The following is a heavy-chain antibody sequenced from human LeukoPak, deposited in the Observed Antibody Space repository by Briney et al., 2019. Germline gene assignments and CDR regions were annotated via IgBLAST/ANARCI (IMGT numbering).Heavy chain of an antibody. D-gene: IGHD3-16*01. CDR2: ISYDGSNK. CDR3: ARRVWGSADAFDI. J-gene: IGHJ3*02. V-gene: IGHV3-30*03. Sequence: GGSLRLSCAASGFTFSSYGMHWVRQAPGKGLEWVAVISYDGSNKYYADSVKGRFTISRDNAKNSLYLQMNSLRAEDTAVYYCARRVWGSADAFDIWGQGTMVTVSS. CDR1: GFTFSSYG.